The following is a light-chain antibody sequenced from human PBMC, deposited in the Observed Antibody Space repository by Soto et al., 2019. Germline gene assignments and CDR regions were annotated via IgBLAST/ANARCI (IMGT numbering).Light chain of an antibody. Sequence: EMVMTQSPATQSVSPGERASLSCRASQSIGGNLARYQQKPGQAPRLLIYGASTRATGVPARFSGSGSRTDFTLTISSLQSEDFAIYYCQQYNNWPYTFGQGTKLEI. V-gene: IGKV3-15*01. CDR2: GAS. CDR3: QQYNNWPYT. J-gene: IGKJ2*01. CDR1: QSIGGN.